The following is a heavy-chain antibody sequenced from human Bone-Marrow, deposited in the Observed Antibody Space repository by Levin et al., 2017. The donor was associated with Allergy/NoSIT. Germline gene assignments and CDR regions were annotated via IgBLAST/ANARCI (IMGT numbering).Heavy chain of an antibody. V-gene: IGHV1-46*01. CDR1: GYTFTSYY. J-gene: IGHJ6*02. CDR2: INPSGGST. D-gene: IGHD6-13*01. CDR3: ARDSSSSHLDGYYYYGMDG. Sequence: ASVKVSCKASGYTFTSYYMHWVRQAPGQGLEWMGIINPSGGSTSYAQKFQGRVTMTRDTSTSTVYMELSSLRSEDTAVYYCARDSSSSHLDGYYYYGMDGWGQGTTVTVSS.